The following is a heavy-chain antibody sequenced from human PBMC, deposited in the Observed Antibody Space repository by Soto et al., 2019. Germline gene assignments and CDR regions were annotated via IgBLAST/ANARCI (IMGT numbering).Heavy chain of an antibody. CDR1: GYTFTSYA. Sequence: ASVKVSCKASGYTFTSYAMNWVRQAPGQGLEWMGRINTNTGNPTYAQGFTGRFVFSLDTSVSTAYLQICSLKAEDTAVYYCARGSRSWYYGYGMDVWGQGTTVTVSS. CDR2: INTNTGNP. CDR3: ARGSRSWYYGYGMDV. J-gene: IGHJ6*02. D-gene: IGHD6-13*01. V-gene: IGHV7-4-1*01.